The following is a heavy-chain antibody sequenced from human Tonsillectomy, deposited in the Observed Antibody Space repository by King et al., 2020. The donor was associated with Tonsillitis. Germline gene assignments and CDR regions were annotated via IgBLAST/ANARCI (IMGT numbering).Heavy chain of an antibody. J-gene: IGHJ3*02. D-gene: IGHD3-9*01. CDR2: INGDGGTT. CDR1: GFSFRNYW. CDR3: VRDLNPNVLTTYFDAFDM. Sequence: VQLVESGGGLVQPGGSLRLFCVGSGFSFRNYWMTWVRQAPGKGLEWVANINGDGGTTDQLDSVKGLLTFSRDNAKGSLYLQMNSLRVEDTAVYYCVRDLNPNVLTTYFDAFDMWGQGTMVTVSS. V-gene: IGHV3-7*01.